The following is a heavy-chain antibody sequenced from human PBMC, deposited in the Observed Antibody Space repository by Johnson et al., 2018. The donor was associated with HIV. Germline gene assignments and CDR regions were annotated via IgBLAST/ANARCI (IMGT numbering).Heavy chain of an antibody. V-gene: IGHV3-33*08. Sequence: MQLVESGGGVVRPGGSLRLSCAASGFTFDDYGMSWVRQAPGKGLEWVAVIWYDGSNNYYADSVKGRFTISRDNSKNTLYLQMNRLRAEDTALYYCAGYSSSLYDAFDIWGQGTMVTVSS. CDR3: AGYSSSLYDAFDI. D-gene: IGHD6-13*01. CDR2: IWYDGSNN. CDR1: GFTFDDYG. J-gene: IGHJ3*02.